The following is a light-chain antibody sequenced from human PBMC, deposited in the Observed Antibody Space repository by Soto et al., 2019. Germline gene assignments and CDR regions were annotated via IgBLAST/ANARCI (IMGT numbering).Light chain of an antibody. CDR1: NSDVGSYNL. CDR2: EGN. CDR3: CSYPANIYHV. J-gene: IGLJ1*01. Sequence: QSALTQPASVSGSPGQSITISCTGTNSDVGSYNLVSWYQHHPGKAPKLIIYEGNKRPSGVSNRFSGSKSGNTASLTISGLQAEDEADYYCCSYPANIYHVFGTGTKVTVL. V-gene: IGLV2-23*01.